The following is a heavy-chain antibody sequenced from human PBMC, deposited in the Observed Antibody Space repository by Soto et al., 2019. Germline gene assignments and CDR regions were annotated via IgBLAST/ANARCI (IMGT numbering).Heavy chain of an antibody. D-gene: IGHD6-19*01. Sequence: GGSLRLSCAASGFTFSSYGMHWVRQAPGKGLEWVAVISYDGSNKYYADSVKGRFTISRDNSKNTLYLQMNSLRAEDTAAYYCAKDRGYSSGIDYWGQGTLVTVSS. CDR3: AKDRGYSSGIDY. J-gene: IGHJ4*02. CDR1: GFTFSSYG. V-gene: IGHV3-30*18. CDR2: ISYDGSNK.